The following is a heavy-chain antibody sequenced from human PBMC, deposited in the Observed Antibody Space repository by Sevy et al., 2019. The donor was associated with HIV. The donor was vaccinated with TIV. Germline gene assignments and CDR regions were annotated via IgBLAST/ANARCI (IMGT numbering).Heavy chain of an antibody. J-gene: IGHJ6*02. Sequence: GGSLRLSCAASGFTFSSYGMHWVRQAPGKGLEWVAFIRYDGSNKYYANSVKGRFTISRDNSKNTLYLQMNSLRAEDPAAYYCAKDVDYYDSWRGKNGMGYYYGMDVWGQGTTVTVSS. CDR3: AKDVDYYDSWRGKNGMGYYYGMDV. CDR1: GFTFSSYG. CDR2: IRYDGSNK. V-gene: IGHV3-30*02. D-gene: IGHD3-3*01.